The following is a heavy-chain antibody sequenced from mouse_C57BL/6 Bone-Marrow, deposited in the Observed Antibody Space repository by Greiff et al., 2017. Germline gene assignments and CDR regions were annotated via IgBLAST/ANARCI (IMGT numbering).Heavy chain of an antibody. V-gene: IGHV1-75*01. D-gene: IGHD4-1*01. J-gene: IGHJ2*01. CDR2: IFPGSGST. Sequence: VQLQQSGPELVKPGASVKISCKASGYTFTDYYINWVKQRPGQGLEWIGWIFPGSGSTYYNEKFKGKATLTVDKSSSTAYMVLSSLTSDDSAVYCCAGWDVPGGSYFDVWGKGTTLTVSS. CDR3: AGWDVPGGSYFDV. CDR1: GYTFTDYY.